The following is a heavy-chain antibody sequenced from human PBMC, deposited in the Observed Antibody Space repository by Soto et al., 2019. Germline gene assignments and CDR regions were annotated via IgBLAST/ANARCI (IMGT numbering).Heavy chain of an antibody. D-gene: IGHD2-15*01. CDR1: GGSISSYY. V-gene: IGHV4-59*01. CDR2: IYYSGST. J-gene: IGHJ5*02. CDR3: ARGDSDWFDP. Sequence: SETLSLTCTVSGGSISSYYWSWIRQPPGKGLEWIGYIYYSGSTNYNPSLKSRVTISVDTSKNQFSLKLSSVTAADTAVYYCARGDSDWFDPWGQGTLVTVSS.